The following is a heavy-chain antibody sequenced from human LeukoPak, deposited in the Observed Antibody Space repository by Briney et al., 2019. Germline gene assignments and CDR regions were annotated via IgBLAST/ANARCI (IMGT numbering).Heavy chain of an antibody. CDR1: GYTFSTYG. J-gene: IGHJ4*02. CDR2: ISTYNGNA. Sequence: ASVKVSCKASGYTFSTYGISWVRQAPGQGLEWMGWISTYNGNANYAQKLQGRVTMTTDTSTSTAYMELRSLRSDDTAVYYCARGTTADIDYWGQGTLVTVSS. CDR3: ARGTTADIDY. V-gene: IGHV1-18*01. D-gene: IGHD5-12*01.